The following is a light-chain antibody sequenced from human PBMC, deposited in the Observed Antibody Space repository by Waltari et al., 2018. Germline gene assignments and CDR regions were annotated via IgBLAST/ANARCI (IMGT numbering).Light chain of an antibody. CDR1: SSDVGGYKY. CDR3: NSFTLGTALLV. CDR2: DVN. V-gene: IGLV2-14*03. J-gene: IGLJ2*01. Sequence: QSALTQPASVSGSPGQSITISCTGTSSDVGGYKYVSWYQQHPGKAPKLIIYDVNNRPSWVSNRFSGSKSANTASLTISGLQAEDEADYYCNSFTLGTALLVFGGGTKVTVL.